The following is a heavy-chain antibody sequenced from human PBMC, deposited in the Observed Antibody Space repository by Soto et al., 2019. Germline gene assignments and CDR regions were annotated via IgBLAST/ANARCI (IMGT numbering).Heavy chain of an antibody. CDR2: ISPIFGTA. D-gene: IGHD3-3*01. CDR3: GRDPQFLEGRNAFDI. Sequence: QVQLVQSGAEVKKPGSSVTVSCKASGGTFSSYAISWVRRAPGQGLEWMGGISPIFGTANYAQKFQGRVTITADESTSTAYMELSSLGSEDTAVYYCGRDPQFLEGRNAFDIWGQGPMVTVSS. J-gene: IGHJ3*02. V-gene: IGHV1-69*01. CDR1: GGTFSSYA.